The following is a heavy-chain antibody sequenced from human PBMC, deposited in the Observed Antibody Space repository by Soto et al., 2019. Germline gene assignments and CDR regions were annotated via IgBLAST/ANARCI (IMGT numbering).Heavy chain of an antibody. CDR3: ARGVGYCSGGSCYNREYYYYYMDV. V-gene: IGHV4-31*03. CDR1: GGSISSGGYY. CDR2: IYYSGST. J-gene: IGHJ6*03. D-gene: IGHD2-15*01. Sequence: SETLSLTCTVSGGSISSGGYYWSWIRQHPGKGLEWIGYIYYSGSTYYNPSLKSRVTISVDTSKNQFSLKLSSVTAADTAVYYCARGVGYCSGGSCYNREYYYYYMDVWGKGTTVTVSS.